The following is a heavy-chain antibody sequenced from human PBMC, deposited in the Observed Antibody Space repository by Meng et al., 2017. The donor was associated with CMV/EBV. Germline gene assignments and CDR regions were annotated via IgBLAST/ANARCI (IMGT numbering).Heavy chain of an antibody. CDR1: GLTVSNNY. V-gene: IGHV3-53*01. J-gene: IGHJ4*02. CDR2: IYSEGTT. CDR3: ARDGNYHGV. Sequence: QLVESGGGLIPPGGSLRVSCAASGLTVSNNYMRWFRQAPGKGLEWVSLIYSEGTTDYADSVKGRFTISRDNSKNTLYLQMNSLRAEDTAVYYCARDGNYHGVWGQGTLVTVSS. D-gene: IGHD1-7*01.